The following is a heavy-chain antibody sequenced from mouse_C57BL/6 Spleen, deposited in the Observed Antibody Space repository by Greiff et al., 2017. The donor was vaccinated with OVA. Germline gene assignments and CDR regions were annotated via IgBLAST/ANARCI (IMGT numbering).Heavy chain of an antibody. CDR3: AREDYYGSSYSFAY. V-gene: IGHV1-22*01. D-gene: IGHD1-1*01. CDR2: INPNNGGT. CDR1: GYTFTDYN. Sequence: EVKLMESGPELVKPGASVKMSCKASGYTFTDYNMHWVKQSHGKSLEWIGYINPNNGGTSYNQKFKGKATLTVNKSSSTAYMELRSLTSEDSAVYYCAREDYYGSSYSFAYWGQGTLVTVSA. J-gene: IGHJ3*01.